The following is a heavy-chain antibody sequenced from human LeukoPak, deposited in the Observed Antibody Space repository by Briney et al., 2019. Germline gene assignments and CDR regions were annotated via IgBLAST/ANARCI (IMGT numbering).Heavy chain of an antibody. V-gene: IGHV3-30*02. CDR1: GFTFSSYG. CDR2: IRYDGSNK. D-gene: IGHD4-11*01. CDR3: AKEHSNYYYYMDV. Sequence: GGSLRLSCAASGFTFSSYGMHWVRQAPGKGLEWVAFIRYDGSNKYYADSVKGRFTISRDNSKNTLYLQMNSLRAEDTAVYYCAKEHSNYYYYMDVWGKGTTVTVSS. J-gene: IGHJ6*03.